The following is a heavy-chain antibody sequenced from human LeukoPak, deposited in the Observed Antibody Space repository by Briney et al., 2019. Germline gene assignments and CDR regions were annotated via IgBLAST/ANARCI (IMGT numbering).Heavy chain of an antibody. CDR3: ARHRPAHRHYYDNGGYFIDY. J-gene: IGHJ4*02. D-gene: IGHD3-22*01. CDR1: GYSISSGYY. CDR2: IYHSGST. V-gene: IGHV4-38-2*01. Sequence: SETLSLTCAVSGYSISSGYYWGWIRQPPGKGLEWIGSIYHSGSTYYNPSLKSRVTISVDTSKNQFSLKLSSVTAADTAVYYCARHRPAHRHYYDNGGYFIDYWGQGTLVTVSS.